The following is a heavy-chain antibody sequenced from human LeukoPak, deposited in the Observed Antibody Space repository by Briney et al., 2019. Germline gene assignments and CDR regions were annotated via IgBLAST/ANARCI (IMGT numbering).Heavy chain of an antibody. D-gene: IGHD6-19*01. CDR1: GYTFTDYY. CDR2: VDPEDGET. CDR3: ATGMASSGWGLVD. V-gene: IGHV1-69-2*01. J-gene: IGHJ4*02. Sequence: ASVKVSCKVSGYTFTDYYMHWVQQVPGKGLEWMGLVDPEDGETIYAEKFQGRVTITADTSTDTAYMELSSLRSEDTAVYYCATGMASSGWGLVDWGQGTLVTVSS.